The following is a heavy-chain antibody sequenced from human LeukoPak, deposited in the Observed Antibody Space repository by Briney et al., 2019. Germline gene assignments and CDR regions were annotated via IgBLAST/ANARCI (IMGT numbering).Heavy chain of an antibody. V-gene: IGHV1-69*13. CDR1: GGTFSSYA. Sequence: ASVKVSCKASGGTFSSYAISWVRQAPGQGLEWMGGIIPIFGTANYAQKFQGRVTITADESTSTAYMELSSLRSEDTAVYYCARDPEKYSSYYYYYGMDVWGQGTTVTVSS. J-gene: IGHJ6*02. CDR2: IIPIFGTA. D-gene: IGHD5-18*01. CDR3: ARDPEKYSSYYYYYGMDV.